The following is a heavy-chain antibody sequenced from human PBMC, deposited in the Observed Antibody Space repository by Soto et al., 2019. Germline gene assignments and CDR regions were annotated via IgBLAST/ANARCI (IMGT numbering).Heavy chain of an antibody. CDR3: AKAYFVWSSEQPYYFDY. CDR2: ISGSGGRS. Sequence: GSLRLSCAASGFTFSNYAMTWVRQGPGKGLEWVSGISGSGGRSYYADSVKGRFTISRDNSKSTLYLQMNSLRAEDTAVYYCAKAYFVWSSEQPYYFDYWGQGTLVTVSS. CDR1: GFTFSNYA. V-gene: IGHV3-23*01. J-gene: IGHJ4*02. D-gene: IGHD3-16*01.